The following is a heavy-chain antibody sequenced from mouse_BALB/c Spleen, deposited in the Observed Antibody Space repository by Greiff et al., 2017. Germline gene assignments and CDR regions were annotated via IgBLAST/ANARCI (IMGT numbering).Heavy chain of an antibody. D-gene: IGHD2-1*01. CDR2: ISYSGST. CDR1: GYSITSDYA. CDR3: AREYYGNYVYAMDY. V-gene: IGHV3-2*02. J-gene: IGHJ4*01. Sequence: EVKLMESGPGLVKPSQSLSLTCTVTGYSITSDYAWNWIRQFPGNKLEWMGYISYSGSTSYNPSLKSRISITRDTSKNQFFLQLNSVTTEDTATYYCAREYYGNYVYAMDYWGQGTSVTVSS.